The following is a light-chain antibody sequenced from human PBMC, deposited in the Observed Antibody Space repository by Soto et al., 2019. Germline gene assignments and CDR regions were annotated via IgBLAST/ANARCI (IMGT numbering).Light chain of an antibody. Sequence: QSALTQPASVSGSPGQSIPISCTGTSSDVGGYDYVSWYQQLPGKAPKLLIYDVNNRPSGVSHRFSGSKSGNTASLTISGLQAEDEADYYCSSYTGSSTFVFGTGTKLTVL. CDR3: SSYTGSSTFV. CDR2: DVN. CDR1: SSDVGGYDY. V-gene: IGLV2-14*01. J-gene: IGLJ1*01.